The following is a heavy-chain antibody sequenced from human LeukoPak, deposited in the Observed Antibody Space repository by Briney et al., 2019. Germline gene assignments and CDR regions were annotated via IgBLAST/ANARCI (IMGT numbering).Heavy chain of an antibody. V-gene: IGHV3-23*01. CDR2: ISGSGGST. J-gene: IGHJ4*02. D-gene: IGHD5-12*01. CDR1: GFTFSSYA. Sequence: GGSLRLSCAASGFTFSSYAMSWVRQAPGKGLDWVSGISGSGGSTYYADSVKGRFTISRDNSKNTLYLQMNSLRAEDTAVYYCATDIVVTTDYWGQGTLVTVSS. CDR3: ATDIVVTTDY.